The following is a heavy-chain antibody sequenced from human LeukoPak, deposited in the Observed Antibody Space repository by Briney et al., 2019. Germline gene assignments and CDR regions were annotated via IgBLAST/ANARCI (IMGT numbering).Heavy chain of an antibody. CDR2: ISHSGST. Sequence: SGTLSLTCGVSGYSISSDYYYWVWIRQSPGKGLEWIGSISHSGSTYYNPSLRSRVTISVDTSKSQFSLTVRSMTAADTAMYYCARASGVKYPNWFDPWGQGILVTVSS. V-gene: IGHV4-38-2*01. J-gene: IGHJ5*02. D-gene: IGHD2-2*01. CDR1: GYSISSDYYY. CDR3: ARASGVKYPNWFDP.